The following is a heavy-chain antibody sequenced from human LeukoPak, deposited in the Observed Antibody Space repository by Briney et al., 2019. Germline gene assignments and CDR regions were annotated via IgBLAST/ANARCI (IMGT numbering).Heavy chain of an antibody. J-gene: IGHJ4*02. D-gene: IGHD4-23*01. CDR2: INVNSGDT. Sequence: ASVNVSFKASGYTFTAYYIHWVRQAPGQGLEWMGRINVNSGDTNYAQKYQGRVTMTRDTSISTGYMDLSRLRSDDTAVYFCARHTDYGGNSGFDYWGQGTLVTVSS. V-gene: IGHV1-2*06. CDR1: GYTFTAYY. CDR3: ARHTDYGGNSGFDY.